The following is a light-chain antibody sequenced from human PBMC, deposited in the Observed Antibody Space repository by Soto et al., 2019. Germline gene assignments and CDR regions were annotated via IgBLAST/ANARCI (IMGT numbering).Light chain of an antibody. V-gene: IGKV3-20*01. CDR1: QSISSSY. CDR2: HAS. J-gene: IGKJ4*01. CDR3: QQYGDSLLT. Sequence: ENVLTQSPGTLSLSPGERATLSCRASQSISSSYLAWYQQKPGQTPRLLIYHASSRATGIPDRFSGSGXGXXXXLXISXLEPEDFAVYYCQQYGDSLLTFGGGTKVEIK.